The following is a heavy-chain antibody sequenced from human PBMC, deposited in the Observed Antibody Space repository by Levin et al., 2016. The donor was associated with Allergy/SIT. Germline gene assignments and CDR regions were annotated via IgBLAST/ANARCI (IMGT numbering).Heavy chain of an antibody. CDR2: VWHSGTA. CDR1: GFSITSGYY. D-gene: IGHD1-26*01. V-gene: IGHV4-38-2*02. CDR3: ARDPTVRSGSEDF. J-gene: IGHJ4*02. Sequence: SETLSLTCTVSGFSITSGYYWGWIRQSPGKGLEWIGSVWHSGTAYYNPSLKSRVTISVQTSKNQFSLNLSSVTAADTAVYYCARDPTVRSGSEDFWGQGILVTVSS.